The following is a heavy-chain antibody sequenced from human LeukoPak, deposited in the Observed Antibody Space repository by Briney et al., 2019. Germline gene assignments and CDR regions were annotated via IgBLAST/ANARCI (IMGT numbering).Heavy chain of an antibody. J-gene: IGHJ4*02. D-gene: IGHD4-17*01. CDR2: IYYSGST. CDR3: ASGTVSNFDY. Sequence: SETLSLTCTVSGGSISSYYWSWIRQPPGKGLEWIGYIYYSGSTNYNPSLKSRVTISVDTSKNQFSLKLSSVTAADTAVYYCASGTVSNFDYWGQGTLVTVSS. V-gene: IGHV4-59*01. CDR1: GGSISSYY.